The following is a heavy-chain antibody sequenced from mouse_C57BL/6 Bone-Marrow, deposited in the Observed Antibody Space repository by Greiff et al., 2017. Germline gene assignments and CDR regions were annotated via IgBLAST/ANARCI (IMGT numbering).Heavy chain of an antibody. CDR3: TRREWLLFDY. Sequence: QVQLQQSGAELVRPGASVTLSCKASGYTFTDYEMHWVKQTPVHGLEWIGAIDPETGGTAYNQKFKGKAILTADKSSLTAYMELRSLTSEDSAVYYCTRREWLLFDYWGQGTTLTVSS. J-gene: IGHJ2*01. D-gene: IGHD2-3*01. CDR1: GYTFTDYE. CDR2: IDPETGGT. V-gene: IGHV1-15*01.